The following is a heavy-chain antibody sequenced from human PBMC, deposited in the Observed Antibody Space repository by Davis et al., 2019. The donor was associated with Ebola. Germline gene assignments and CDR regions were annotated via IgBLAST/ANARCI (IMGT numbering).Heavy chain of an antibody. CDR2: IYYSGST. Sequence: PSETLSLTCTVSGGSISSHYWSWIRQPPGKGLEWIGYIYYSGSTNYNPSLKSRVTISVDTSKNQFSLKLSSVTAADTAVYYCARGGGEWDYWGQGTLVTVSS. J-gene: IGHJ4*02. CDR3: ARGGGEWDY. D-gene: IGHD3-16*01. CDR1: GGSISSHY. V-gene: IGHV4-59*11.